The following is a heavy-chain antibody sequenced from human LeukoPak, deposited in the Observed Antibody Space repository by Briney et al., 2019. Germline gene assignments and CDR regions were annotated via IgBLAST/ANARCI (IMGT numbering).Heavy chain of an antibody. V-gene: IGHV4-34*01. Sequence: SETLSLTCAVYGGSFSGYYWSWIRQPPGEGLEWIEEINHSGSTNYNPSLKSRVTISVDTSKNQFSLKLSSVTAADTAVYYCARGRITMVRGVIKAVSADFHYWGQGTLVTVSS. J-gene: IGHJ4*02. CDR3: ARGRITMVRGVIKAVSADFHY. CDR1: GGSFSGYY. D-gene: IGHD3-10*01. CDR2: INHSGST.